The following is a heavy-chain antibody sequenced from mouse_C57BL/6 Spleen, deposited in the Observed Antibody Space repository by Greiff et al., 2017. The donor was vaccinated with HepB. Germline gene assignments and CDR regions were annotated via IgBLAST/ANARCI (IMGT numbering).Heavy chain of an antibody. D-gene: IGHD1-1*01. CDR2: IDPETGGT. CDR1: GYTFTDYE. CDR3: TREAYYYGRDWYFDV. J-gene: IGHJ1*03. V-gene: IGHV1-15*01. Sequence: QVQLQQSGAELVRPGASVTLSCKASGYTFTDYEMHWVKQTPVHGLEWIGAIDPETGGTAYNQKFKGKAILTADKSSSTAYMELRSLTSEDSAVYYCTREAYYYGRDWYFDVWGTGTTVTVSS.